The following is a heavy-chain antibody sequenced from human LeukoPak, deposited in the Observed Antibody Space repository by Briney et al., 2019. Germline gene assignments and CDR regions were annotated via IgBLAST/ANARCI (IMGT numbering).Heavy chain of an antibody. Sequence: PSETLSLTCTVSGGSISSSSYYWGWIRQPPGKGLEWIGSIYYSGSTYYNPSLKSRVTISVDTSKNQFSLKLSSVTAADTAVYYCARQTILTTNWFDPWGQGTWSPSPQ. J-gene: IGHJ5*02. CDR3: ARQTILTTNWFDP. D-gene: IGHD1/OR15-1a*01. V-gene: IGHV4-39*01. CDR1: GGSISSSSYY. CDR2: IYYSGST.